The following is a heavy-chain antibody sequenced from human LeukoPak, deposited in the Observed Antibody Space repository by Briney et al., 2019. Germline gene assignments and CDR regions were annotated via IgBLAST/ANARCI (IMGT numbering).Heavy chain of an antibody. CDR2: IYNDDSRT. CDR1: GFTFSTYY. D-gene: IGHD3-10*01. J-gene: IGHJ6*02. CDR3: VXXGAWQGXAXDV. Sequence: PGGSLRLSCAASGFTFSTYYMHWVRQAPGKGLEWVSRIYNDDSRTTYAESVKGRFTISSDNGKNTLYLQMSSLRDEDTAVYYCVXXGAWQGXAXDVWGQXXXVTV. V-gene: IGHV3-74*01.